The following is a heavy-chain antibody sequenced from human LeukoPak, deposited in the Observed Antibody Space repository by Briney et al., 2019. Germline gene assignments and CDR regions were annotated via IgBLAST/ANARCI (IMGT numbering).Heavy chain of an antibody. CDR2: ISGSGGST. CDR1: GFTFSSYA. D-gene: IGHD3-10*01. J-gene: IGHJ6*02. Sequence: PGGSLRLSCAASGFTFSSYAMSWVRQAPGKGLEWVPAISGSGGSTYYADSVKGRFTISRDNSKNTLYLQMNSLRAEDTAVYYCAKSRDYGSGSSYYYYYGMDVWGQGTTVTVSS. V-gene: IGHV3-23*01. CDR3: AKSRDYGSGSSYYYYYGMDV.